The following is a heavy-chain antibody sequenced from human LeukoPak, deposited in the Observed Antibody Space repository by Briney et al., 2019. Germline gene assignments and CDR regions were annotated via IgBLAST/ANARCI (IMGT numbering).Heavy chain of an antibody. CDR1: GGSFSGYY. V-gene: IGHV4-59*10. J-gene: IGHJ4*02. D-gene: IGHD6-6*01. CDR3: AREYPGYSSSPLFDY. Sequence: SETLSLTCAVYGGSFSGYYWSWIRQPPGKGLEWIGRIYTSGSTNYNPSLKSRVTMSVDTSKNRFSLKLSSVIAADTAVYYCAREYPGYSSSPLFDYWGQGTLVTVSS. CDR2: IYTSGST.